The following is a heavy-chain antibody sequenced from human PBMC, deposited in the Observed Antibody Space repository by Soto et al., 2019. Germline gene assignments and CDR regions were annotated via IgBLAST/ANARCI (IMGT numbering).Heavy chain of an antibody. J-gene: IGHJ4*02. Sequence: LVESGGDLVYPGGSLRLSCVGSGFSFSDYSMNWVRQAPGKGLQWVSYISSSSDKTYYADSVKGRFTVSRDNAKNVLFLQMNSLRDDDTATYFCARLPKGSLVTAWGQGTRVTVSS. CDR1: GFSFSDYS. D-gene: IGHD2-21*02. CDR2: ISSSSDKT. V-gene: IGHV3-48*02. CDR3: ARLPKGSLVTA.